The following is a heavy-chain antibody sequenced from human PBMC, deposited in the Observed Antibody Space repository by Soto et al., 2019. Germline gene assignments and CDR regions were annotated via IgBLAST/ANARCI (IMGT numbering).Heavy chain of an antibody. D-gene: IGHD5-18*01. CDR2: INPSGGST. V-gene: IGHV1-46*01. J-gene: IGHJ6*02. CDR3: ARVRRPAAMGRRPLGYYGMDV. CDR1: GYTFTSYY. Sequence: ASVKVSCKASGYTFTSYYMHWVRQAPGQGLEWMGIINPSGGSTSYAQKFQGRVTMTRHTSTSTVYMELSSLRSEDTAVYYCARVRRPAAMGRRPLGYYGMDVWGQGTTVTVSS.